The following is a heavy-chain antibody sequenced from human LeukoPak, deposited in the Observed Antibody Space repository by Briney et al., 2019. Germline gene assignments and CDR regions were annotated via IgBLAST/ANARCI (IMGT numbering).Heavy chain of an antibody. J-gene: IGHJ3*02. Sequence: SETLSLTCTVSGGSISSYYWSWIRQPPGKGLEWTGYIYYSGSTNYNPSLKSRATISVDTSKNQFSLKLSSVTAADTAVYYCARAAAGAFDIWGQGTMVTVSS. CDR3: ARAAAGAFDI. CDR2: IYYSGST. CDR1: GGSISSYY. V-gene: IGHV4-59*08. D-gene: IGHD6-13*01.